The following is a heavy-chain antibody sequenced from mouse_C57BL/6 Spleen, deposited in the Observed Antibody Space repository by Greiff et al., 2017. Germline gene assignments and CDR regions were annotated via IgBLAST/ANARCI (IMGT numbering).Heavy chain of an antibody. J-gene: IGHJ3*01. CDR2: IYPRSGNT. V-gene: IGHV1-81*01. D-gene: IGHD2-3*01. Sequence: VQLVESGAELARPGASVKLSCKASGYTFTSYGISWVKQRTGQGLEWIGEIYPRSGNTYYNEKFKGKATLTADKSSSTAYMELRSLTSEDSAVYFCASHDGPTPGWFAYWGQGTLVTVSA. CDR1: GYTFTSYG. CDR3: ASHDGPTPGWFAY.